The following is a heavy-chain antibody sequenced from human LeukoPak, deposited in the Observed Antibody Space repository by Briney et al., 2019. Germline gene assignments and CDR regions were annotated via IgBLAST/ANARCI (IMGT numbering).Heavy chain of an antibody. J-gene: IGHJ4*02. V-gene: IGHV3-23*01. CDR2: ISGSGGGT. Sequence: PGGSLRLSCATSGFTFRIYAMTWVRQAPGKGLEWVSAISGSGGGTYYTDSVKGRFTISRDNSNNILFLQMNSLTVDDSAVYFCARRTVTGSNNFNSWGQGTLVTVSS. D-gene: IGHD1-26*01. CDR3: ARRTVTGSNNFNS. CDR1: GFTFRIYA.